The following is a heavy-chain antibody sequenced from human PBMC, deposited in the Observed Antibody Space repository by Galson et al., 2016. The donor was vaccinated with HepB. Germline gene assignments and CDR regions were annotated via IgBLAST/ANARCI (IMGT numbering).Heavy chain of an antibody. D-gene: IGHD3-16*02. J-gene: IGHJ4*02. CDR2: INGGNGNT. CDR1: GYTFTSYV. CDR3: ARGDYNVLSFFVN. V-gene: IGHV1-3*01. Sequence: SVKVSCKASGYTFTSYVIHWVRQAPGQRLEWMGWINGGNGNTKYTQKFHDRFTITRDTSASTAYMELSSLRSEDRAVYYCARGDYNVLSFFVNWGQGTLVTVAS.